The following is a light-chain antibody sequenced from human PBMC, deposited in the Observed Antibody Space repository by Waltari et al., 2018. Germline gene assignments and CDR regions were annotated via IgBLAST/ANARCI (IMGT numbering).Light chain of an antibody. CDR2: AAS. J-gene: IGKJ1*01. CDR3: QQLNSYPQT. V-gene: IGKV1-9*01. Sequence: IQFTQSPSFLSESVGERVTSTCRASQGISSYLAWYQQKPGKAPKLLIYAASTLQSGVPSRFSGSGSGTEFTLTISSLQPEDFATYYCQQLNSYPQTFGQGTKVEIK. CDR1: QGISSY.